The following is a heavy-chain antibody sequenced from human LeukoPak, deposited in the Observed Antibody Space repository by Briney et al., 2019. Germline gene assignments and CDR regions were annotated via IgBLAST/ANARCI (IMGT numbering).Heavy chain of an antibody. D-gene: IGHD3-3*01. CDR3: ARGFLDFDF. CDR2: IWYDGTDT. Sequence: GGSLRLSCSASGFTFSSYVMHWVRQAPGKGLEWVALIWYDGTDTYYADAVKGRFTISRDDSKNTVYLQMNSLRAKDTAFYYCARGFLDFDFWGHGTLVTVSS. V-gene: IGHV3-33*08. CDR1: GFTFSSYV. J-gene: IGHJ4*01.